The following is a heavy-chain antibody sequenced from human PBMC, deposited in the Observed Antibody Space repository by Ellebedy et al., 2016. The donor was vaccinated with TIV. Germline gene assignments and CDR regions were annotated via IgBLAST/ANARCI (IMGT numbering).Heavy chain of an antibody. J-gene: IGHJ4*02. CDR1: GYSISSGYY. CDR2: IYHSGST. V-gene: IGHV4-38-2*02. Sequence: SETLSLTXTVSGYSISSGYYWGWIRQPPGKGLEWIGSIYHSGSTYYNPSLKSRVAISVDTSKNQFSLKLSSVTAADTAVYYCARAPRNILTGYYYVGFDYWGQGTLVTVSS. CDR3: ARAPRNILTGYYYVGFDY. D-gene: IGHD3-9*01.